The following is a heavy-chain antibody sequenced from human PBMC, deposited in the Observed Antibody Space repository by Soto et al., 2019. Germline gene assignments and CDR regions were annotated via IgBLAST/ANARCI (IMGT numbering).Heavy chain of an antibody. J-gene: IGHJ4*02. Sequence: QVQLVESGGGVVQPGRSLRLSCAASGFTFTNYGMHWVRQAPGKGLEWVAVIWYDGSNRFYADSVKGRFTISRDNSKNTVFLHMDSLRAEDTAVYYCAKDRDYPRDQFHYWGQGTLVTVSS. D-gene: IGHD2-2*01. V-gene: IGHV3-33*03. CDR2: IWYDGSNR. CDR3: AKDRDYPRDQFHY. CDR1: GFTFTNYG.